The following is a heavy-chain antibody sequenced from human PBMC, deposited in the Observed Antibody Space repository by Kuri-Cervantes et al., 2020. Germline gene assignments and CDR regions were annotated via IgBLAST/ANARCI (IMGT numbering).Heavy chain of an antibody. V-gene: IGHV1-69*02. J-gene: IGHJ4*02. Sequence: SVKVSCKASGGTFSSYTISWVRQAPGQGLEWMGRIIPILGIANYARKFQGRVTITADKSTSTAYMELSSLRSEDTAVYYCSRVVRGVNDYWGQGTLVTVSS. CDR2: IIPILGIA. D-gene: IGHD3-10*01. CDR3: SRVVRGVNDY. CDR1: GGTFSSYT.